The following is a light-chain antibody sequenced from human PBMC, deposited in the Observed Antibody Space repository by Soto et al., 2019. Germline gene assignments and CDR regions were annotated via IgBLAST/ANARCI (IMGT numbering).Light chain of an antibody. CDR2: LGS. J-gene: IGKJ1*01. CDR3: MQSLQTPWT. V-gene: IGKV2-28*01. CDR1: QSLLHSNGYNY. Sequence: DIVVNQSPLSLPVTPGEPASISCRSSQSLLHSNGYNYLDWYLQKPGQSPQLLIYLGSDRASGVPDRFSGSGSGTDFTLKITRVEAEDVGVYYCMQSLQTPWTFGQGTKVVI.